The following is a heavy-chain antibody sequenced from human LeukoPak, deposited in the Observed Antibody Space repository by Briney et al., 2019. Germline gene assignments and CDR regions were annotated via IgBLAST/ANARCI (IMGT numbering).Heavy chain of an antibody. Sequence: GGSLRLSCAAPGFTFSDHYMDWVRQAPGKGLEWVGRIRNKANSYTTDYAASVKGRFTISRDNAKNSLYLQMNSLRAEDTAVYYCASPRSDYYDSSGYYLYFQHWGQGTLVTVSS. CDR3: ASPRSDYYDSSGYYLYFQH. V-gene: IGHV3-72*01. J-gene: IGHJ1*01. D-gene: IGHD3-22*01. CDR2: IRNKANSYTT. CDR1: GFTFSDHY.